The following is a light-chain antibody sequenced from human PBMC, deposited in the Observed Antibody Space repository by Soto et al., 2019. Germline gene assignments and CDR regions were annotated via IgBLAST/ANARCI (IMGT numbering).Light chain of an antibody. CDR1: SSNVGSYKL. J-gene: IGLJ2*01. CDR2: EVN. Sequence: QSALTQPASVSGSPGQSITISCTGTSSNVGSYKLVSWYQQHPGKAPKLMIFEVNKRPSGVSNRFSGSKSGNTASLTISGLKVEDEADYYCQSYDSSLSGVVFGGGTKLTVL. V-gene: IGLV2-23*02. CDR3: QSYDSSLSGVV.